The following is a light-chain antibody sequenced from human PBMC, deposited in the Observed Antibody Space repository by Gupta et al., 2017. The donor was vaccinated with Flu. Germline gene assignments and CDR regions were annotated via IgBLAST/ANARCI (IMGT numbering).Light chain of an antibody. CDR2: DTN. Sequence: STSNIGNNYVSWYQQRPGTAPKLLIYDTNKRPSGIPDRFSGSESGPSATLTITGLQTGDEADYYCGTWDDSLNVVVFGGGTKLTVL. CDR3: GTWDDSLNVVV. V-gene: IGLV1-51*01. CDR1: TSNIGNNY. J-gene: IGLJ2*01.